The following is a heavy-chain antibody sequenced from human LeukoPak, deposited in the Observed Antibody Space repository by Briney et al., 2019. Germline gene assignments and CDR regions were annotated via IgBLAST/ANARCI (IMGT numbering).Heavy chain of an antibody. J-gene: IGHJ4*02. Sequence: GGSLRLSCAASGFTFSSYSMNWVRQAPGKGLEWVSSISSSSSYIYYADSVKGRFTISRDNAKNSLYLQMNSLRAEDTAVYYCARDWREGPADYWGQGTLVTVSS. CDR3: ARDWREGPADY. V-gene: IGHV3-21*01. CDR2: ISSSSSYI. CDR1: GFTFSSYS.